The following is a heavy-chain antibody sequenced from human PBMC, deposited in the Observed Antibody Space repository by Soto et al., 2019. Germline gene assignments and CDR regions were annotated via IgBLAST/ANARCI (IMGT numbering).Heavy chain of an antibody. Sequence: LETLSLTCTFSGGSISRYYWSWIRQPPGKGLEWIGYLYNTGSTIYNPSLKSRVTISVDTSKNQFSLKLNSLTAADTAVYYCARDLWGYCGTDCYPLDVWGQGTTVTVSS. CDR2: LYNTGST. CDR1: GGSISRYY. V-gene: IGHV4-59*01. CDR3: ARDLWGYCGTDCYPLDV. J-gene: IGHJ6*02. D-gene: IGHD2-21*02.